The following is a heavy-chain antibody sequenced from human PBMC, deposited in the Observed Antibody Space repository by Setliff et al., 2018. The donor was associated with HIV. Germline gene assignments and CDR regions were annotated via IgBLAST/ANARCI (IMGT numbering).Heavy chain of an antibody. V-gene: IGHV3-7*01. CDR1: GFTFSSHW. CDR3: AAVPWGHSSLIIDH. J-gene: IGHJ4*02. D-gene: IGHD3-16*01. CDR2: INQDGSEK. Sequence: GGSLRLSCAASGFTFSSHWMVWVRQAPGKGLEWVANINQDGSEKNYVDSVKGRFTISRDNAKNSLFLQMNSLRAEDTAVYYCAAVPWGHSSLIIDHWGQGTPVTVSS.